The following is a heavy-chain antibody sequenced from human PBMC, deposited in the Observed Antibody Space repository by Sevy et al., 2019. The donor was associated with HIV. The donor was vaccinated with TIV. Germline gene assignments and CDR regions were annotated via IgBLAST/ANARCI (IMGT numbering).Heavy chain of an antibody. J-gene: IGHJ6*02. CDR2: IIPIFGTA. CDR3: AREMTSGVHLGELSIRPAPYYYYGMDV. V-gene: IGHV1-69*13. CDR1: GGTFSSYA. Sequence: ASVKVSCKASGGTFSSYAISWVRQAPGQGLEWMGGIIPIFGTANYAQKFQGRVTITADESTSTAYMELSSLRSEDTAVYYCAREMTSGVHLGELSIRPAPYYYYGMDVWGQGTTVTVSS. D-gene: IGHD3-16*02.